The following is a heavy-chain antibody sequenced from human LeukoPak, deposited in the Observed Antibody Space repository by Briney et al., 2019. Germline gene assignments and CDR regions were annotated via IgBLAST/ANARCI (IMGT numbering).Heavy chain of an antibody. D-gene: IGHD3-22*01. V-gene: IGHV3-30*02. CDR1: GFTFSSYG. J-gene: IGHJ4*02. CDR3: AKEEDSSGHYYHYFDY. CDR2: IRYDGSNK. Sequence: GGSLRLSCAASGFTFSSYGMHWVRQAPGKGLEWVAFIRYDGSNKYYADSVKGRLTISRDNSKNTLYLQMNSLRAEDAAVYYCAKEEDSSGHYYHYFDYWGQGTLVTVSS.